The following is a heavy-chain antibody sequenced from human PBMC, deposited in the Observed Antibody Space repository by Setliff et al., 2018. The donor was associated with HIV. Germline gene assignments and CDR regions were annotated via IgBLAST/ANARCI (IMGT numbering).Heavy chain of an antibody. D-gene: IGHD2-2*01. J-gene: IGHJ4*02. V-gene: IGHV4-39*01. CDR2: IYYSGTT. Sequence: SETLSLTCPVSGGSISSSDYYWGWIRQPPGKGLEWIGSIYYSGTTYYNPSLKSRITISVDTSKNQFSLKLSSVTAADTAVYYCARKGSSSRSQEYYYDFWGQGTLVTVSS. CDR1: GGSISSSDYY. CDR3: ARKGSSSRSQEYYYDF.